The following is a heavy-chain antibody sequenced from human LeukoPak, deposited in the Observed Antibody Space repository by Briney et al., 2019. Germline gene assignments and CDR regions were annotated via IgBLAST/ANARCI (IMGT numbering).Heavy chain of an antibody. CDR2: ISWNSGSI. CDR3: AKGRYCSSTSCADAFDI. CDR1: GFTFDDYA. J-gene: IGHJ3*02. Sequence: PGRSLRLSCAASGFTFDDYAMHWVRRAPGKGLEWVSGISWNSGSIGYADSVKGRFTISRDNAKNSLYLQMNSLRAEDTALYYCAKGRYCSSTSCADAFDIWGQGTMVTVSS. D-gene: IGHD2-2*01. V-gene: IGHV3-9*01.